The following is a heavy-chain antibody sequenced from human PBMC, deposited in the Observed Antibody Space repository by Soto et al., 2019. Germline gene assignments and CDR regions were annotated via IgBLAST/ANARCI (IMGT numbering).Heavy chain of an antibody. CDR3: AKETDDFSNWFDP. V-gene: IGHV3-30*18. CDR1: GFTFSSYG. J-gene: IGHJ5*02. CDR2: VSYDGSNK. D-gene: IGHD2-21*02. Sequence: GGSLRLSCAASGFTFSSYGMHWVRQAPGKGLEWVAFVSYDGSNKYYADSVKGRFTISRDNSKNTLYLQMNSLRAEDTAVFYCAKETDDFSNWFDPWGQGTLVTVSS.